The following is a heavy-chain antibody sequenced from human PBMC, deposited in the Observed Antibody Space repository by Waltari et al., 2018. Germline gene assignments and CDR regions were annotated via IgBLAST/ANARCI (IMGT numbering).Heavy chain of an antibody. CDR3: AREYYYDSSGYYFGFDY. CDR1: GFTFSSYE. J-gene: IGHJ4*02. V-gene: IGHV3-48*03. Sequence: EVQLVESGGGLVQPGGSLRLSCAASGFTFSSYEMNWVRPATGRGLEWVSYISSSGSTRYYADSVKGRFTISRDNAKNSLYLQMNSLRAEDTAVYYCAREYYYDSSGYYFGFDYWGQGTLVTVSS. D-gene: IGHD3-22*01. CDR2: ISSSGSTR.